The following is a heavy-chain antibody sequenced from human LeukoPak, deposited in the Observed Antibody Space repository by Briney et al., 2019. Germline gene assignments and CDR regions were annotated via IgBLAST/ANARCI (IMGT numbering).Heavy chain of an antibody. CDR1: GFTFSSYW. CDR2: IKQDGSEK. J-gene: IGHJ4*02. D-gene: IGHD2-2*01. V-gene: IGHV3-7*01. CDR3: ARGDCSSTSCYADDY. Sequence: PGGSLRLSCAASGFTFSSYWMSWVRQAPGKGLEWVANIKQDGSEKYYVDSVKGRFTISRDNAKNSLYLQMNSLRAEDTAVYYCARGDCSSTSCYADDYWGQGTLVTVSS.